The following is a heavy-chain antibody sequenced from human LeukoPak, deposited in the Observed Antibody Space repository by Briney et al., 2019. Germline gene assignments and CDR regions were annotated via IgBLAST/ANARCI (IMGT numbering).Heavy chain of an antibody. CDR3: AKDLYSSSWYGEVFDY. V-gene: IGHV3-23*01. Sequence: GASLRLSCAASGFTFSSYAMSWVRQAPGKGLEWVSAISGSGGSTYYADSVKGRFTISRDNSKNTLYLQMHSLRAEDTAVYYCAKDLYSSSWYGEVFDYWGQGTLVTVSS. D-gene: IGHD6-13*01. CDR1: GFTFSSYA. J-gene: IGHJ4*02. CDR2: ISGSGGST.